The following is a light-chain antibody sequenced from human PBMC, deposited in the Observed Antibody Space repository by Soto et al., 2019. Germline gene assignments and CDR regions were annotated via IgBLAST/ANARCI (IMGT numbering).Light chain of an antibody. V-gene: IGLV2-14*01. CDR3: SSYTTSSTQV. J-gene: IGLJ2*01. Sequence: QSALTQPASVSGSPGQSITISCTGTSSDVGDYNYVSWYQQHPDKAPKPMIFEVTNRPSGVSNRFSGSKSGNTASLTISGLQAEDEADYYCSSYTTSSTQVFGGGTKLTVL. CDR2: EVT. CDR1: SSDVGDYNY.